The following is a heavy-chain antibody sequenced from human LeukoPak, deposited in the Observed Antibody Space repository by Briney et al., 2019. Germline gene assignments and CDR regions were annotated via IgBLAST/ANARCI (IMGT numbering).Heavy chain of an antibody. CDR2: ISAYNGNT. CDR1: GYTFSFTSYY. V-gene: IGHV1-18*04. Sequence: ASVKVSCKASGYTFSFTSYYMNWVRQAPGQGLEWMGWISAYNGNTNYAQKLQGRVTMTTDTSTSTAYMELRSLRSDDTAVYYCARDKASSSPNWGQGTLVTVSS. D-gene: IGHD6-13*01. J-gene: IGHJ4*02. CDR3: ARDKASSSPN.